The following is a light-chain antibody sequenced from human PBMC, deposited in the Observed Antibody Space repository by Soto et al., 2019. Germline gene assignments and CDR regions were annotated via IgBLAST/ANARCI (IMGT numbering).Light chain of an antibody. J-gene: IGKJ1*01. CDR3: QQYGSAPRT. Sequence: EIVLTQSPGTLSLSPGERATLSCRASQSVSSSYLAWYQQKPGQAPRLLIYGASSRATGIPDRFSGSGSGTDVTITISTLEPEDFAVYYCQQYGSAPRTFGQGTKLEIK. V-gene: IGKV3-20*01. CDR2: GAS. CDR1: QSVSSSY.